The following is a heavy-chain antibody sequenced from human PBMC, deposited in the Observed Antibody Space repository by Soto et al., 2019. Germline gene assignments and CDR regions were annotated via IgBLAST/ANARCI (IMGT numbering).Heavy chain of an antibody. CDR2: SSATGAGG. Sequence: GGSLRLSCAASGFTFSSYGMTWVRQAPGKGLEWVSFSSATGAGGYYADSVKGRFTISRDNSKNTLYLQMSSLRADDTAVYYCAKDRRAGGNYGFYSDFWGQGALVTVSS. CDR3: AKDRRAGGNYGFYSDF. CDR1: GFTFSSYG. V-gene: IGHV3-23*01. J-gene: IGHJ4*02. D-gene: IGHD1-7*01.